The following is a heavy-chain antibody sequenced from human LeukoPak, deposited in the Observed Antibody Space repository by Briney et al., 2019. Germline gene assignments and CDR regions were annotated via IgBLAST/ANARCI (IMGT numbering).Heavy chain of an antibody. CDR1: GGYISSYY. CDR2: IYYSGST. Sequence: PSETLSLTCAVSGGYISSYYWGWIRQPPGKGLEWIGSIYYSGSTYYNPSLKSRVTISVDTSKNQFSLKLSSVTAADTAVYYCARDPLYTSSWYVVPDYWGQGTLVTVSS. V-gene: IGHV4-39*07. J-gene: IGHJ4*02. D-gene: IGHD6-13*01. CDR3: ARDPLYTSSWYVVPDY.